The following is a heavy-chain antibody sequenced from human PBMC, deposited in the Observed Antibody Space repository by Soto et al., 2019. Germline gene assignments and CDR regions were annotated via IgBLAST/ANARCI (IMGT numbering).Heavy chain of an antibody. J-gene: IGHJ6*03. V-gene: IGHV4-59*08. Sequence: PSETLSLTCTVSGGSISSYYWIWIRQPPGKGLEWIGYIYYSGSTNYNPSLKSRVTISVDTSKNQFSLKLSSVTAADTAVYYCARLWFGELSHYMDVWGKGTTVTVSS. D-gene: IGHD3-10*01. CDR1: GGSISSYY. CDR3: ARLWFGELSHYMDV. CDR2: IYYSGST.